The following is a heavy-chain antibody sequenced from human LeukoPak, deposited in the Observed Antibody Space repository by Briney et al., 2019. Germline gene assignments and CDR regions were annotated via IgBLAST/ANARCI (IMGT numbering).Heavy chain of an antibody. J-gene: IGHJ4*02. CDR2: IHYSGST. CDR1: GDSISSSSYF. CDR3: ASFLWVISFDY. V-gene: IGHV4-39*01. D-gene: IGHD2-21*01. Sequence: SETLSLTCTVSGDSISSSSYFWDWIRHPPGKGLEWIGSIHYSGSTYYSPSPKSRVTISVDTSKNQFSLKLSSMTAADTAVYYCASFLWVISFDYWGQGTLVTVSS.